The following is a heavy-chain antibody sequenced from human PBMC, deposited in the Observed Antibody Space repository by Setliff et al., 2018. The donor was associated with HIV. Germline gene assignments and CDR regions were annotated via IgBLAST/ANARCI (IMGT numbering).Heavy chain of an antibody. CDR2: VYYTGST. Sequence: PSETLSLTCTVSGDSISSASYYWSWIRQPAGKGLEWIGRVYYTGSTNYNPSLQSRISISVDTSKNQLSLKLSSVTAADTAVYYCVRGYCSSTTCYEDYYYMDVWGKGSTVTVSS. CDR1: GDSISSASYY. J-gene: IGHJ6*03. CDR3: VRGYCSSTTCYEDYYYMDV. V-gene: IGHV4-61*02. D-gene: IGHD2-2*01.